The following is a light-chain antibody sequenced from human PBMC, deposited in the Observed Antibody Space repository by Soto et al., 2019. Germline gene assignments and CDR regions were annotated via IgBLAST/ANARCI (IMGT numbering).Light chain of an antibody. V-gene: IGKV1-39*01. CDR1: QSISIY. Sequence: DIQMTQSPSSLSASVGDRVTITCRASQSISIYLNWYQQKPGKAPKLLIYDAYRLQSGVPSRFSGSRSGTDFTLTISSLQPEDFRTYYCQQSYITPLTFGGGTKVEIK. CDR2: DAY. J-gene: IGKJ4*01. CDR3: QQSYITPLT.